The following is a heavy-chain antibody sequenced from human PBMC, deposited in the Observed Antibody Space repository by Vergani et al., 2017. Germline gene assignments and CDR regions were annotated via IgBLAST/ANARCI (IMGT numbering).Heavy chain of an antibody. Sequence: QVTLRESGPALVKPTQTLTLTCTFSGFSILTSEMCVSWIRQPPGKALEWLALIDWNDNKYFNTSLKTRLTISKDASKNQVVLTMTNMDPVDTATYYCARIRRRGRSGYDIFDFWGQGILVPVAS. CDR2: IDWNDNK. J-gene: IGHJ4*02. V-gene: IGHV2-70*01. CDR1: GFSILTSEMC. D-gene: IGHD5-12*01. CDR3: ARIRRRGRSGYDIFDF.